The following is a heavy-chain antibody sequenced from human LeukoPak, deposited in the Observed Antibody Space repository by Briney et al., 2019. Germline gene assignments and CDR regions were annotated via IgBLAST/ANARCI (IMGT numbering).Heavy chain of an antibody. CDR2: INHSGST. CDR3: ARRGNLWAR. V-gene: IGHV4-34*01. D-gene: IGHD2/OR15-2a*01. J-gene: IGHJ4*02. Sequence: SETLSLTCAVYGGSFSGYYWSWIRQPPGKGLEWIGEINHSGSTNYNPSLKSRVTISVDTSKNQFSLKLSSVTAADTAAYYCARRGNLWARWGQGTLVTVSS. CDR1: GGSFSGYY.